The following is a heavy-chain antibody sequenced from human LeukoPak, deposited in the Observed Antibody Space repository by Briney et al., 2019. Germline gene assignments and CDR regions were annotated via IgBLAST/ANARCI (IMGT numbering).Heavy chain of an antibody. CDR3: AKIAQPYDAFDI. J-gene: IGHJ3*02. V-gene: IGHV3-30*02. Sequence: PGGSLRLSCAASGFTFSSYGMHWVRQAPGKGLEWVAFIRYDGSNKYYADSVKGRFTISRDNSKNTLYLQMNSLRAEDTAVYYCAKIAQPYDAFDIWGQGTMVTVSS. D-gene: IGHD2-2*01. CDR2: IRYDGSNK. CDR1: GFTFSSYG.